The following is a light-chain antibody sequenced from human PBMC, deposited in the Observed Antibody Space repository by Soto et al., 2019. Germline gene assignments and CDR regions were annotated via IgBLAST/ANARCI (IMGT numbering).Light chain of an antibody. CDR2: GAS. Sequence: EIVMTQSPATLSVSPGERATRSCRASQSVSSNLAWYQQKPGQAPSLLIYGASSRATGIPDRFSGSGSGTDFTLTISRLEPEDFAVYYCQQYGSSPQTFGQGTKVDIK. CDR1: QSVSSN. V-gene: IGKV3-20*01. CDR3: QQYGSSPQT. J-gene: IGKJ1*01.